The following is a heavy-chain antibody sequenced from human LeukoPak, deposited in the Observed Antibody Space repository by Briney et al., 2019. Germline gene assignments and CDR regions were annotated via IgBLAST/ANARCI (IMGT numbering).Heavy chain of an antibody. CDR2: IYHSGST. CDR1: GGSTSSGGYS. Sequence: PSQTLSLTCAVSGGSTSSGGYSWSWIRQPPGKGLEWIGYIYHSGSTYYNPSLKSRVTISVDRSKNQFSLKLSSVTAADTAVYYCARARSGSGWYWFDPWGQGTLVIVSS. CDR3: ARARSGSGWYWFDP. V-gene: IGHV4-30-2*01. D-gene: IGHD6-19*01. J-gene: IGHJ5*02.